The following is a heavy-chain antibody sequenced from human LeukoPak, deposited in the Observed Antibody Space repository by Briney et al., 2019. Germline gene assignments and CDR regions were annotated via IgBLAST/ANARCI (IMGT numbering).Heavy chain of an antibody. CDR1: GFTFSNAW. CDR2: IKSKTDGGTT. D-gene: IGHD1-26*01. J-gene: IGHJ3*02. V-gene: IGHV3-15*01. Sequence: PGGSLRLSCAASGFTFSNAWMSWVRQAPGKGLEWVGRIKSKTDGGTTDYAAPVKGRFTISRDDSKSTLYLQMNSLKTKDTAVYYCTTEVGATGPDAFDIWGQGTMVTVSS. CDR3: TTEVGATGPDAFDI.